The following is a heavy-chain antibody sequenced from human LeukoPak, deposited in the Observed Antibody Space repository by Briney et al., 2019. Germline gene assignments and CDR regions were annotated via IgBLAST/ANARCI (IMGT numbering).Heavy chain of an antibody. CDR3: ARDPGGGFKQWLALDY. CDR2: ISYDGSNK. J-gene: IGHJ4*02. CDR1: GFTFSSYA. D-gene: IGHD6-19*01. Sequence: GRSLRLSCAASGFTFSSYAMHWVRQAPGKGLEWVAVISYDGSNKYYADSVKGRFTISRDNSKNTLYLQTNSLRAEDTAVYYCARDPGGGFKQWLALDYWGQGTLVTVSS. V-gene: IGHV3-30*04.